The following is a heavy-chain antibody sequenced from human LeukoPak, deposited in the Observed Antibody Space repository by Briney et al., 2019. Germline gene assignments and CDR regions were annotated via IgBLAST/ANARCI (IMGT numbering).Heavy chain of an antibody. D-gene: IGHD7-27*01. Sequence: PSETLSLTCAVYGGSFSGYYWTWIRQPPGKGLEWIGEINHSGITNYNPSLKSRVTISVGTSKNQFSLKLTSVTAADAALYYCASGASPGSFHYWGQGTLVTVSS. CDR3: ASGASPGSFHY. V-gene: IGHV4-34*01. J-gene: IGHJ4*02. CDR1: GGSFSGYY. CDR2: INHSGIT.